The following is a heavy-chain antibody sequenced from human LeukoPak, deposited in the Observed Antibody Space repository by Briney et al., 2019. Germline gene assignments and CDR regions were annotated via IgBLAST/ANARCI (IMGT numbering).Heavy chain of an antibody. V-gene: IGHV3-21*01. CDR1: GFTFSRYS. J-gene: IGHJ5*02. D-gene: IGHD2-15*01. CDR2: ISSSSSYI. CDR3: ARDSRYCSGGSCSPSNWFDP. Sequence: PGGSLRLSCAASGFTFSRYSMNWVRQAPGKGREWVSSISSSSSYIYYADSLRGRFTISRDKAKNSLYLQMNSLRAEDTAVYYCARDSRYCSGGSCSPSNWFDPWGQGTLVTVSS.